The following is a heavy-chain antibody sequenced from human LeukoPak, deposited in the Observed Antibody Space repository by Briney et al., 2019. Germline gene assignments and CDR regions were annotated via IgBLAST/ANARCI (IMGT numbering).Heavy chain of an antibody. CDR3: ASSYGSNKKPFDY. V-gene: IGHV3-64*01. CDR1: GFTFISYD. CDR2: ISSNGDST. Sequence: GGSLRLSCAASGFTFISYDMHWGRQAPGKGLEYVSAISSNGDSTYYANSVRGRFTIAIDNSKNTLYLQMGSLRAEDTAVYYCASSYGSNKKPFDYWRQGILVTVSS. J-gene: IGHJ4*02. D-gene: IGHD4-23*01.